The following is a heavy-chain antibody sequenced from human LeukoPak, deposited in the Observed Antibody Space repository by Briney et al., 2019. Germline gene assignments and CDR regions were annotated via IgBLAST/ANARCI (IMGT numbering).Heavy chain of an antibody. CDR1: GLTFRSYD. Sequence: GGSLRLSCAASGLTFRSYDMNWVRQAPGKGLEWVSYISGSGNTIYYVDSVKGRFTISRDNAKNSLYLQMNSLRAEDTAVYYCAREDASGLDYWGQGTLVTVSS. D-gene: IGHD2-8*01. CDR2: ISGSGNTI. V-gene: IGHV3-48*03. J-gene: IGHJ4*02. CDR3: AREDASGLDY.